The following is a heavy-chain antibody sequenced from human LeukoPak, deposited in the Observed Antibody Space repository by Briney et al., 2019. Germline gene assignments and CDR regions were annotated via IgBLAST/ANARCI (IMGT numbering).Heavy chain of an antibody. Sequence: ASVKVSCKASGYTFTSYAMNWVRQAPGQGLEWMGWINTNTGNPTYAQGFTGRFAFSLDTSVSTAYLQISSLKAEDTAVYYCARDFVGWPGRNNWFDPWGQGTLVTVSS. J-gene: IGHJ5*02. CDR2: INTNTGNP. CDR1: GYTFTSYA. V-gene: IGHV7-4-1*02. D-gene: IGHD6-19*01. CDR3: ARDFVGWPGRNNWFDP.